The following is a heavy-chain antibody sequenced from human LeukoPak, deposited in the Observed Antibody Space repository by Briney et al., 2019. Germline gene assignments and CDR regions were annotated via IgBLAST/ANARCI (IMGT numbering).Heavy chain of an antibody. Sequence: ASVKVSCKASGYTFTGYYMHWVRQAPGQGLEWMGWINPNSGGTNYAQTFQGRVTMTRDTSISTAYMDLSRLTFDDMAVYYCARDLDIIVVPATMMDDGFDIWGQGTMVTVSS. CDR2: INPNSGGT. V-gene: IGHV1-2*02. CDR1: GYTFTGYY. J-gene: IGHJ3*02. CDR3: ARDLDIIVVPATMMDDGFDI. D-gene: IGHD2-2*01.